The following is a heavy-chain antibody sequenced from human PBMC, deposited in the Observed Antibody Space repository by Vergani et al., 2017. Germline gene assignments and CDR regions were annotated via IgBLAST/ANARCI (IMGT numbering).Heavy chain of an antibody. CDR1: GFKFSDHY. CDR2: ISPGASTV. D-gene: IGHD1-14*01. J-gene: IGHJ6*02. Sequence: LEESGGGSVKPGGSLRLSCAASGFKFSDHYMSWIRQAPGKGLEWVSHISPGASTVSYTDSVTGRFTVSRDNDNNSLTLHRTTLRVEDTAVYYCAKNPGISTARHYYAMDVWGQGTTVTVSS. V-gene: IGHV3-11*04. CDR3: AKNPGISTARHYYAMDV.